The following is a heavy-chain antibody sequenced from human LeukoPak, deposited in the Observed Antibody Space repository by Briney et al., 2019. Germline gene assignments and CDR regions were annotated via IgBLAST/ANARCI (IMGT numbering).Heavy chain of an antibody. J-gene: IGHJ6*02. Sequence: SETLSLTCTVSGGSIRSYYWSWIRQPAGKGLEWNGRIYTSGSTNYNPSLKSRVTMSVDTSKKQFSLKLSSVTAADTAVYYCAVLSQGYGMDVWGQGTTVTVYS. D-gene: IGHD2-8*01. CDR3: AVLSQGYGMDV. CDR1: GGSIRSYY. V-gene: IGHV4-4*07. CDR2: IYTSGST.